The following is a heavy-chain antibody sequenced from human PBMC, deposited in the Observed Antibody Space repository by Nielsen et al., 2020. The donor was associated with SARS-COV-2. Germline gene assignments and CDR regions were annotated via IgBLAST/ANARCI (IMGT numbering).Heavy chain of an antibody. CDR1: GFSFSGYA. J-gene: IGHJ2*01. Sequence: GESLQISCRASGFSFSGYAMSWVRQAPVKGLEWVSALSGRGGTHYADSVKGRFTLSRDNAKNSLYLQMTSLRAEDTAVYYCARPYENDWYLDLWGRGTLVTVSS. D-gene: IGHD3-22*01. V-gene: IGHV3-23*01. CDR2: LSGRGGT. CDR3: ARPYENDWYLDL.